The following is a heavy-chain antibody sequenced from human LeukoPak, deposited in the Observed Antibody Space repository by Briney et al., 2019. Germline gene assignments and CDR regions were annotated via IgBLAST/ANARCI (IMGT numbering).Heavy chain of an antibody. CDR2: ISGSGGST. V-gene: IGHV3-23*01. CDR3: AKDRTITMVRGLTGHRQYYFDY. CDR1: GFTFSSYA. Sequence: GGSLRLSCAASGFTFSSYAMSWVRQAPGKGLEWVSAISGSGGSTYYADSVKGRFTISRDNSKNALYLQMNSLRAEDTAVYYCAKDRTITMVRGLTGHRQYYFDYWGQGTLVIVSS. J-gene: IGHJ4*01. D-gene: IGHD3-10*01.